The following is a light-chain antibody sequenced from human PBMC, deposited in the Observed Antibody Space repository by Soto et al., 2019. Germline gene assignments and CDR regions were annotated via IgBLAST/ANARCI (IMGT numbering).Light chain of an antibody. CDR3: AAWDDSVNGPV. Sequence: QSVLTQPPSSSGTPGQRVTISCSGSSSDIGSNFVYWYQQLPGTAPKLLLYRNNQRPSGVPDRFSGSKSGTSASLAISGLRCEDEADYYCAAWDDSVNGPVFGGGTQLTVL. CDR1: SSDIGSNF. V-gene: IGLV1-47*01. CDR2: RNN. J-gene: IGLJ7*01.